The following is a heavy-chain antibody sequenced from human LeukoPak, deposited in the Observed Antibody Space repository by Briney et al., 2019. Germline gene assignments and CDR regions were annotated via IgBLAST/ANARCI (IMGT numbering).Heavy chain of an antibody. CDR3: MRGSSSQYFQH. Sequence: GASVKVSCKASNYTFTSYPISWVRLAPGQGLEWMGWISAYTGNTNYAQKVQGRVTMTTDTSTNTAYMELASLRPDDTAIYYCMRGSSSQYFQHWGQGTLVTVSS. J-gene: IGHJ1*01. V-gene: IGHV1-18*01. CDR2: ISAYTGNT. CDR1: NYTFTSYP. D-gene: IGHD6-6*01.